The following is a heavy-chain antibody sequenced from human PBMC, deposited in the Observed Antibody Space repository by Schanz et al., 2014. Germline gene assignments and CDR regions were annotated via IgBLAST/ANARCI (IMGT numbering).Heavy chain of an antibody. CDR3: ARSRGFDSIFDY. J-gene: IGHJ4*02. CDR1: GFTFITYT. V-gene: IGHV3-48*02. CDR2: ISSSGTSI. Sequence: EVQLVESGGGVVQPGGSLRLSCATSGFTFITYTMNWVRQTPGKGLEWVSFISSSGTSIYYADSVKGRFTISRDNVKNSLYLQKNSLRDEDTAVYYCARSRGFDSIFDYWGRGTLVTVSS. D-gene: IGHD5-12*01.